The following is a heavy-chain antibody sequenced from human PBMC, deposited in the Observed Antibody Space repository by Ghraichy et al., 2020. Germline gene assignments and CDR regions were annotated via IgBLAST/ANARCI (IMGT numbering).Heavy chain of an antibody. Sequence: LSLPCAASGLNFNNYAMNWVRQASGKGLEWVSYISSTRAKYYADSVRGQFTISRDNAKNSLYLQMNSLRDEDAAVYYCARDYNWAFDHWGQGALVTVSS. CDR2: ISSTRAK. CDR3: ARDYNWAFDH. CDR1: GLNFNNYA. D-gene: IGHD1-20*01. V-gene: IGHV3-48*02. J-gene: IGHJ4*02.